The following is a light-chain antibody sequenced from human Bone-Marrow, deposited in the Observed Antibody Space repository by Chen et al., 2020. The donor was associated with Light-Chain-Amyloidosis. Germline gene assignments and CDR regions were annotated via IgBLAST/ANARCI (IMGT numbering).Light chain of an antibody. J-gene: IGLJ3*02. CDR1: NIGSTS. Sequence: SSVLTQPSSVSVDPGQTATIACGGNNIGSTSVHWYQQTPGQAPLLVVYDDSDRPSGIPERLSGSNSGNTATLTISRVEAGDEADYYCQVWDRSSDRPVFGGGTKLTVL. V-gene: IGLV3-21*02. CDR3: QVWDRSSDRPV. CDR2: DDS.